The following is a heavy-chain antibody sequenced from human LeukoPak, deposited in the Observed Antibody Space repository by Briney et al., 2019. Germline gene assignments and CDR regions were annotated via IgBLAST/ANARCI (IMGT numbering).Heavy chain of an antibody. V-gene: IGHV1-2*02. Sequence: ASLKVSCKASGYTFTEHFIHWVRQAPGQGLQYMGWIHPASANTVYAQMFHGRVTLTRDTPATTTYMELSGLSSDDTAVYYCARDLRPANLWGQGTLVTVSS. CDR3: ARDLRPANL. CDR1: GYTFTEHF. CDR2: IHPASANT. J-gene: IGHJ4*02. D-gene: IGHD1-7*01.